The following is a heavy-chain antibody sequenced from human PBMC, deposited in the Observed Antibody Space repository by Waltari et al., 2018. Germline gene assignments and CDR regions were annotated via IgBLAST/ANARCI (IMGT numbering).Heavy chain of an antibody. Sequence: QLQLQESGPGLVKPSETLSLTCTVSGGSISSSSYYWGWIRQPPGKGLEWIGSIDYSGAPYYTPPLKSRVTISVDTSKNQFSRKLGSVTAADTAVYYCARHGSVAGFDYWGQGTLVTVSS. D-gene: IGHD6-19*01. CDR3: ARHGSVAGFDY. CDR1: GGSISSSSYY. CDR2: IDYSGAP. V-gene: IGHV4-39*01. J-gene: IGHJ4*02.